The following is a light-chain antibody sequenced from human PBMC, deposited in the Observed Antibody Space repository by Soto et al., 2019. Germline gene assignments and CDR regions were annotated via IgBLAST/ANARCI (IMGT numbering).Light chain of an antibody. CDR2: DAS. CDR1: QEISNY. Sequence: DIQMIQSPSSLSASVGDRVTITCQASQEISNYLNWYQQKPGKAPKLLIYDASNLERGVPSRFSGRGSGTDFTVTISSLQPEDFAQYYCQQYDHLPLTVGRGTKVEIK. V-gene: IGKV1-33*01. CDR3: QQYDHLPLT. J-gene: IGKJ1*01.